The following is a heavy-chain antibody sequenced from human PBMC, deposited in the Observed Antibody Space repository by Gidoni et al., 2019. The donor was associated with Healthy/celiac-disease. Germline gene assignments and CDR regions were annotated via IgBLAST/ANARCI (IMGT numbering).Heavy chain of an antibody. CDR3: ARDTNYYGSGSYYD. CDR2: IYYSGST. D-gene: IGHD3-10*01. CDR1: GGSIISGDYY. V-gene: IGHV4-30-4*01. Sequence: QVQLQESVPGLVKPSQTLSLTCPVSGGSIISGDYYWSWIRQPPGKGLEWIGYIYYSGSTYYNPSLKSRVTISVDTSKNQFSLKLSSVTAADTAVYYCARDTNYYGSGSYYDWGQGTLVTVSS. J-gene: IGHJ4*02.